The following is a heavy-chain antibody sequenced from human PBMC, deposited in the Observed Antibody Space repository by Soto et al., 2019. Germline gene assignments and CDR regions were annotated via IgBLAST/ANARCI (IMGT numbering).Heavy chain of an antibody. CDR2: ISGSGGST. V-gene: IGHV3-23*01. CDR3: ARDSADFWSGYPNNWFDP. D-gene: IGHD3-3*01. J-gene: IGHJ5*02. CDR1: GFTFSSYA. Sequence: PGGSLRLSCAASGFTFSSYAMSWVRQAPGKGLEWVSAISGSGGSTYYADSVKGRFTISRDNSKNTLYLQMNSLRAEDTAVYYCARDSADFWSGYPNNWFDPWGKGTLVTVST.